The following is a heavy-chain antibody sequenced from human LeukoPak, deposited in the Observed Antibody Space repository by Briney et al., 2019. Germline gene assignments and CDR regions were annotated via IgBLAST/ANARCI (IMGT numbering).Heavy chain of an antibody. J-gene: IGHJ4*02. Sequence: SETLSLTCTVSGYSISSGYYWGWIRQPPGKGLEWIGSIYHSGSTYYNPSLKSRVTISVDTSKNQFSLKLSPVTAADTAVYYCARRLSITMPRGNFDYWGQGTLVTVSS. CDR2: IYHSGST. CDR1: GYSISSGYY. CDR3: ARRLSITMPRGNFDY. V-gene: IGHV4-38-2*02. D-gene: IGHD3-10*01.